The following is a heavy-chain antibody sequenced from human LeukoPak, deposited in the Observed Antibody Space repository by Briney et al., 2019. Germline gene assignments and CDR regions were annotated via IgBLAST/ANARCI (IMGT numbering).Heavy chain of an antibody. D-gene: IGHD3-10*01. CDR2: VYTSGTA. V-gene: IGHV4-61*02. CDR3: AREAMTGVGLGDI. CDR1: GASISSGNYY. J-gene: IGHJ3*02. Sequence: PSETLSLTCTVSGASISSGNYYWSWIRQPAGKGLEWIGRVYTSGTATYNPSLKSRVTISVDTSKNQFSLKLTSVTAADTAVYFCAREAMTGVGLGDIWGQGTMVTVSS.